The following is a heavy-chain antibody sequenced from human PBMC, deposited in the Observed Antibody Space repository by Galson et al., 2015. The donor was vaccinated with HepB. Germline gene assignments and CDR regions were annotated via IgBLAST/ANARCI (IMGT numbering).Heavy chain of an antibody. Sequence: SETLSLTCSVSGGSISSDYWSWVRQPPGKGLEWIGSVYYSGNTNYNPSLKSRVTISVDTSKKQFSLRLTSVTAADTAVYYCARQTTLWFGELSLPAYFDLWGRGTLVTVSA. CDR3: ARQTTLWFGELSLPAYFDL. CDR2: VYYSGNT. J-gene: IGHJ2*01. CDR1: GGSISSDY. D-gene: IGHD3-10*01. V-gene: IGHV4-59*08.